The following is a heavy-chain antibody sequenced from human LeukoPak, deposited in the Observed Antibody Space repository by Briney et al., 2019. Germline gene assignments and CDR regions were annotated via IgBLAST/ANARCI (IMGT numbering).Heavy chain of an antibody. J-gene: IGHJ3*02. D-gene: IGHD1-26*01. CDR3: AREVGTPQAFDI. CDR2: INSRSSTI. Sequence: GGSLRLSSAASRFTFSNYGVNWVRQAPGKGLEWVSYINSRSSTIYYADSVRGRFTISRDNAKNSLYLQMNSLKAEDTAIYYCAREVGTPQAFDIWGQGTMVTVSS. V-gene: IGHV3-48*01. CDR1: RFTFSNYG.